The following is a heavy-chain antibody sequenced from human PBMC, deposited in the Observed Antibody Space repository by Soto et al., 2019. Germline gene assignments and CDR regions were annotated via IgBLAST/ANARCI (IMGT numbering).Heavy chain of an antibody. V-gene: IGHV4-59*01. CDR2: IYDDGSA. Sequence: PSGTLSLTWTVSGGSISSSYWGWIRQPPGNGLEWLAYIYDDGSANYNPSLKSRATISLDMSKNQFSLKLTSVTAADTAVYYCARDKYCSGGSCRKNWFDPWGQGTLVTVSS. CDR3: ARDKYCSGGSCRKNWFDP. J-gene: IGHJ5*02. D-gene: IGHD2-15*01. CDR1: GGSISSSY.